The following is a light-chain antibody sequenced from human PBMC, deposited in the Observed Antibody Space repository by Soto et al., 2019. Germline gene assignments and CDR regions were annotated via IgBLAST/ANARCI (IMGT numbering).Light chain of an antibody. CDR1: RDIGNL. CDR3: QKRTNWPPHT. CDR2: DSS. V-gene: IGKV3-11*01. Sequence: EIVLTQSPATLSLSPGERATLSCRASRDIGNLLYWYQQKSGQAPRLLIYDSSNRASGVPARFSGSGSETDFTLTISSLAPEDFAVYYCQKRTNWPPHTFGQGTKVDIK. J-gene: IGKJ2*01.